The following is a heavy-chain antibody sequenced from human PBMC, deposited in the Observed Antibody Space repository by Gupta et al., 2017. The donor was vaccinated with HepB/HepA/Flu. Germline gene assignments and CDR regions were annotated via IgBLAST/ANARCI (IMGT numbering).Heavy chain of an antibody. D-gene: IGHD3-3*01. V-gene: IGHV3-15*01. CDR3: TTYDFWSGYSY. CDR2: IKRKTDGGTT. CDR1: GFTLSNVA. Sequence: EVQLVESGGGLVKPGGSLRLSCAASGFTLSNVAVYWVRQAPGKGLEWIGRIKRKTDGGTTDYAAPVKGRFTISRDDSKDTLYLQLDSLTTEDTAVYFCTTYDFWSGYSYWGQGTLVTVSS. J-gene: IGHJ4*02.